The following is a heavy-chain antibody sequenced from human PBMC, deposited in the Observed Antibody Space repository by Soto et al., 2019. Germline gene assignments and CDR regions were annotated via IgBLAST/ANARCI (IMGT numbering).Heavy chain of an antibody. CDR3: ARQIDYYGSGSYYPGGWFDP. J-gene: IGHJ5*02. V-gene: IGHV4-39*01. Sequence: SETLSLTCTVSGGSICSSSYYWGWIRQPPGKGLEWIGSIYYSGSTYYNPSLKSRVTISVDTSKNQFSLKLSSVTAADTAVHYCARQIDYYGSGSYYPGGWFDPWGQGTLVTVSS. D-gene: IGHD3-10*01. CDR1: GGSICSSSYY. CDR2: IYYSGST.